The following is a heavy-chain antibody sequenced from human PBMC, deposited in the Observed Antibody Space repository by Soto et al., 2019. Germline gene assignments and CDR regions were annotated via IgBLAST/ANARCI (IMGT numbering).Heavy chain of an antibody. Sequence: QITLKESGPTLVKPTQTLTLTCTFSGFSLSTSGVGVGWIRQPPGKALEWLALIYWDDDKRYSPSLKSRLTITKXXSXNXXVLTMTNMDPVDTATYYCAHSYCSSTSCPDNWFDPWGQGTLVTVSS. V-gene: IGHV2-5*02. D-gene: IGHD2-2*01. J-gene: IGHJ5*02. CDR2: IYWDDDK. CDR3: AHSYCSSTSCPDNWFDP. CDR1: GFSLSTSGVG.